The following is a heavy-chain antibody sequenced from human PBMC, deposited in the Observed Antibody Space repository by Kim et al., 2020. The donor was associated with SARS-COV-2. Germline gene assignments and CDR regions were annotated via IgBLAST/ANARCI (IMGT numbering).Heavy chain of an antibody. CDR3: SRRSYYDY. V-gene: IGHV3-23*01. CDR2: GGST. J-gene: IGHJ4*02. Sequence: GGSTYYADSVKGRFTISRDNSKNTLYLQMNSLRAEDTAVYYCSRRSYYDYWGQGTLVTVSS.